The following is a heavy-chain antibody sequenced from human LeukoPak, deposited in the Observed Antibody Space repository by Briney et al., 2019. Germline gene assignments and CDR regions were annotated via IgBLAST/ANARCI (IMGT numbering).Heavy chain of an antibody. CDR1: GFTFSSYA. V-gene: IGHV3-30-3*01. CDR2: ISYDGSNK. D-gene: IGHD3/OR15-3a*01. Sequence: GGSLRLSCAASGFTFSSYAMHWVRQAPGKGLEWVAVISYDGSNKYYADSVKGRFTISRDNSKNTLYLQMNSLRAEDTAVYYCARAWTPLRYYYYYGMDVWGQGTTVTVSS. J-gene: IGHJ6*02. CDR3: ARAWTPLRYYYYYGMDV.